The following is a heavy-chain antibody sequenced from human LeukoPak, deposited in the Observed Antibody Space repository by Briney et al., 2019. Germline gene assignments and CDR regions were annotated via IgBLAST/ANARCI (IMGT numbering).Heavy chain of an antibody. CDR2: INHSGST. D-gene: IGHD5-12*01. CDR3: ARKDPGYSGYSDFDY. V-gene: IGHV4-34*01. Sequence: SETLSLTCAVYGGSFSGYYWSWIRQPPGKGLEWIGEINHSGSTNYNPSLKSRVTISVDTSKNQFSLKLSSVTAADTAIYYCARKDPGYSGYSDFDYWGQGTLVTVSS. CDR1: GGSFSGYY. J-gene: IGHJ4*02.